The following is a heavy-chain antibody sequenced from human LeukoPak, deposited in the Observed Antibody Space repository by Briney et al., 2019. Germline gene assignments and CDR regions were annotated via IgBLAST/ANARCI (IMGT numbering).Heavy chain of an antibody. CDR3: AKQLGYCSDGSCYLPY. J-gene: IGHJ4*02. CDR1: GFTFSSYA. V-gene: IGHV3-23*01. CDR2: ISGSGGST. Sequence: PGGSLRLSCAASGFTFSSYAMSWVRQAPGKGLEWVSAISGSGGSTYYADSVQGRFTISRDNSKSTLCLQMNSLRAEDTAVYYCAKQLGYCSDGSCYLPYWGQGTLVTVSS. D-gene: IGHD2-15*01.